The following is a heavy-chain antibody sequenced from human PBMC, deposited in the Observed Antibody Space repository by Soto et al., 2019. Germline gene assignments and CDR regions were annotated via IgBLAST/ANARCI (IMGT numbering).Heavy chain of an antibody. J-gene: IGHJ3*02. CDR2: IKYSGTT. CDR3: ARHGITGSYYDAFDI. Sequence: SDKLPLNRTFAGRSITSTRCHWVWIRQPPGKGLEWIASIKYSGTTFYNPSLKSRATLSVDTSKNQFALKLSSVTAAETAVYYCARHGITGSYYDAFDIWGQGTMVT. V-gene: IGHV4-39*01. D-gene: IGHD1-26*01. CDR1: GRSITSTRCH.